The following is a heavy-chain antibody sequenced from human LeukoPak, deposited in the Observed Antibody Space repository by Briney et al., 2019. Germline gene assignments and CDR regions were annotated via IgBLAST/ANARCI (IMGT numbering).Heavy chain of an antibody. V-gene: IGHV1-69*05. CDR3: ARGKDYYDSSGYLDY. Sequence: SVKVSCKASGGTFSSYAISWVRQAPGQGLEWMGRIIPIFGTANYAQKFQGRVTITTDESTSTAYMELSSPRSEDTAVYYCARGKDYYDSSGYLDYWGQGTLVTVSS. J-gene: IGHJ4*02. CDR2: IIPIFGTA. D-gene: IGHD3-22*01. CDR1: GGTFSSYA.